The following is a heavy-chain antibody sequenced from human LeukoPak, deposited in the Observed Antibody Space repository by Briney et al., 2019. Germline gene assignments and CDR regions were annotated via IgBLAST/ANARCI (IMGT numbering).Heavy chain of an antibody. CDR1: GFTFEDYC. CDR3: ARSGYYGSGSYSDY. V-gene: IGHV3-20*04. CDR2: INWHGDRT. Sequence: GGSLGLSCAASGFTFEDYCMSWVRQAPGKGLEWVCGINWHGDRTGYADYVKGRFTISRDNAKNSLYLQMNSLRAEDTALYYCARSGYYGSGSYSDYWGQGTLVTVSS. D-gene: IGHD3-10*01. J-gene: IGHJ4*02.